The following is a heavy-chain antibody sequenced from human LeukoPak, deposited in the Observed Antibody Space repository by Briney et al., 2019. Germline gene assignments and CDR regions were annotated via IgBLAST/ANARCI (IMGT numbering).Heavy chain of an antibody. J-gene: IGHJ4*02. CDR2: ISYDGSNK. Sequence: GGSLRLSCAASGLTFRNYGMHWVRQAPGKGLEWVAIISYDGSNKYYADSVRGRFTISKDNSQNALYLQMNSLRAEDTAVYYCASHRGDYATGYFDYWGQGTLVTVSS. V-gene: IGHV3-30*03. CDR3: ASHRGDYATGYFDY. D-gene: IGHD1-1*01. CDR1: GLTFRNYG.